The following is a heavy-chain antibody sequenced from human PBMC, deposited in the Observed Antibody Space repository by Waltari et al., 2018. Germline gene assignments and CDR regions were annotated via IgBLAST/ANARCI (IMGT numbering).Heavy chain of an antibody. J-gene: IGHJ4*02. CDR1: GYTFTSYA. CDR2: INAGNGNT. D-gene: IGHD6-13*01. V-gene: IGHV1-3*01. Sequence: QVQLVQSGAEVKKPGASVKVSCKASGYTFTSYAMHWVRQAPGQRLEWMGWINAGNGNTKYSQKCQVRVTITRDTSASTAYMELSSLRSEDTAVYYCARDIPRIAAAGTLGYWGQGTLVTVSS. CDR3: ARDIPRIAAAGTLGY.